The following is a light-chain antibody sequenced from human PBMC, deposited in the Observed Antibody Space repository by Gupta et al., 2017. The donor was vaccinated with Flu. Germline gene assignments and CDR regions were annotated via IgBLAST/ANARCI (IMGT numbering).Light chain of an antibody. CDR1: QSVSTY. CDR3: QKRSNWPPYT. V-gene: IGKV3-11*01. J-gene: IGKJ2*01. CDR2: DAS. Sequence: EIELTQSPATLSLSPGERATLSCRASQSVSTYLAWYQKKPGQAPRLLIYDASNRDTGIPARFSGSGYGTDFTLTISSREPEDFAVYYCQKRSNWPPYTFGQGTRLEIK.